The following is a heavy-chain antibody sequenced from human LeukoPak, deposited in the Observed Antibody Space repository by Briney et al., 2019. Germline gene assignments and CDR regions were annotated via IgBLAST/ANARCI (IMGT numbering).Heavy chain of an antibody. CDR2: ISSGSTYT. J-gene: IGHJ4*02. V-gene: IGHV3-11*03. CDR1: GFTFSDYY. D-gene: IGHD3-10*01. CDR3: ATYPLRWFGGFNIDY. Sequence: GGSLRLSCAASGFTFSDYYMSWIRQAPGKGLEWVSYISSGSTYTNYADSVKGQFTISRDNAKNSLYLQMNSLRAEDTAVYYCATYPLRWFGGFNIDYWGQGTLVTVSS.